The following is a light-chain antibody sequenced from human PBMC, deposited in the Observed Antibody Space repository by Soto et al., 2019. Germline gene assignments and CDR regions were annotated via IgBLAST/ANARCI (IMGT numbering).Light chain of an antibody. CDR1: QDISSY. V-gene: IGKV1-39*01. J-gene: IGKJ1*01. CDR2: AAS. Sequence: DIQMTQSPSSLSAFVGDRVTITCQASQDISSYLNWYQQKPGKAPKLLIYAASSLQSGVPSRFSGSGSGTDFTLTISSLQPEDFATYYCQQSYNTPRTFGQGTKV. CDR3: QQSYNTPRT.